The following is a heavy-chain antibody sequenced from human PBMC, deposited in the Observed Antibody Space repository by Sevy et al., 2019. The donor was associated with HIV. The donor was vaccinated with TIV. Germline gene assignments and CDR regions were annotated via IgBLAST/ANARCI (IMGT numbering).Heavy chain of an antibody. D-gene: IGHD5-12*01. CDR3: ARDLSITRRSGYKDGFDY. Sequence: GGSLRLSCAASGFTFSSYAMHWVRQAPGKGLEWVAVISYDGSNKYYADSVKGRFTISRDNSKNTLYLQMNSLRAEDTAVYYCARDLSITRRSGYKDGFDYWGQGTLVTVSS. J-gene: IGHJ4*02. V-gene: IGHV3-30*04. CDR2: ISYDGSNK. CDR1: GFTFSSYA.